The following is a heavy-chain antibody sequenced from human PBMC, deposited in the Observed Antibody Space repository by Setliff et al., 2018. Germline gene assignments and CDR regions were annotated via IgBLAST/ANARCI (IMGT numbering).Heavy chain of an antibody. D-gene: IGHD3-16*02. CDR3: AKQGYSDSLYALDV. CDR2: IHPNTGST. Sequence: ASVKVSCKTSGYTFTAYYIYWVRQAPGHGLELMGRIHPNTGSTNYLQDFQGRVTITRDTSIYTVYMELTGLTSGDTAVYYCAKQGYSDSLYALDVWGQGTVVTVSS. CDR1: GYTFTAYY. V-gene: IGHV1-2*06. J-gene: IGHJ3*01.